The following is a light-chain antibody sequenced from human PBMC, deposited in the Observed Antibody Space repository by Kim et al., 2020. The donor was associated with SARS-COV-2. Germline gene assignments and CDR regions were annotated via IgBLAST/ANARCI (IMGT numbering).Light chain of an antibody. CDR3: CSYSGSYLHI. J-gene: IGLJ1*01. V-gene: IGLV2-11*01. Sequence: QSALTQPPSVSGSPGQSVTIACTGTSRDVGPHNLVSWYQQHPGKAPKLMISDVNKRPSGVPDRFSGSKSGTTASLTISGLQAEDEADYYWCSYSGSYLHIFGTGTKVTVL. CDR1: SRDVGPHNL. CDR2: DVN.